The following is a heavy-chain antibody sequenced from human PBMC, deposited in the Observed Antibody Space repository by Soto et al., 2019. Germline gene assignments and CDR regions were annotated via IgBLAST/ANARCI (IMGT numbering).Heavy chain of an antibody. V-gene: IGHV4-34*01. Sequence: QVQLQQWGAGLLKPSETLSLTCAVYGGSFSGYYWSWIRQPPGKGLEWIGEINHSGSTNYNPSLKSRVTIAVDTSKNQFSLKLSSVTAADTAVYYCARGRYYYDSSHSRADDAFDIWGQGTMVTVSS. CDR2: INHSGST. J-gene: IGHJ3*02. CDR3: ARGRYYYDSSHSRADDAFDI. D-gene: IGHD3-22*01. CDR1: GGSFSGYY.